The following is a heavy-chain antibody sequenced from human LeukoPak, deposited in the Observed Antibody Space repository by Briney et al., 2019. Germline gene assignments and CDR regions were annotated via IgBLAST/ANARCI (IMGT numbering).Heavy chain of an antibody. J-gene: IGHJ4*02. CDR2: INQNGSEK. CDR1: GFSFNSYW. CDR3: ARDQGVGSDY. Sequence: PGGSLRLSCAASGFSFNSYWMNWVRQAPGKGLEWVANINQNGSEKYYVDSVKGRFTISRDNAKNSLYLQMSSLRAEDAAVYYCARDQGVGSDYWGQGALVTVSS. V-gene: IGHV3-7*01. D-gene: IGHD3-16*01.